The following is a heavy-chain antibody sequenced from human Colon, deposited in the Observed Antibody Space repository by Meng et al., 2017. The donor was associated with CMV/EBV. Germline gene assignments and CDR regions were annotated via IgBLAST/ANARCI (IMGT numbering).Heavy chain of an antibody. Sequence: FTFSTYSMSWVRQAPGKGLEWVSGIGSSGGKTYYADSVKGRFTISRDNSNNTVYLQMNSLRAEDTAVYYCAKDLPLKHFYVSSGNEFWGQGALVTVSS. CDR2: IGSSGGKT. D-gene: IGHD3-22*01. CDR3: AKDLPLKHFYVSSGNEF. V-gene: IGHV3-23*01. J-gene: IGHJ4*02. CDR1: FTFSTYS.